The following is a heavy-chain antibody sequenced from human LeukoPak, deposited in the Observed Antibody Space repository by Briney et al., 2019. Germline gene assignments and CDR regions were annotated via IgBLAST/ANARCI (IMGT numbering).Heavy chain of an antibody. V-gene: IGHV3-23*01. CDR2: IRGNHRT. CDR1: GFTFSSYG. D-gene: IGHD3-10*01. CDR3: AKDRAGRFGESLED. J-gene: IGHJ4*02. Sequence: PGGSLRLSCAASGFTFSSYGMSWVRQPPGKGLEWVSVIRGNHRTYYADSAKGRFTISRDNSKNILYLQMNSLRAEDTAVYYCAKDRAGRFGESLEDWGQGTLVTVSS.